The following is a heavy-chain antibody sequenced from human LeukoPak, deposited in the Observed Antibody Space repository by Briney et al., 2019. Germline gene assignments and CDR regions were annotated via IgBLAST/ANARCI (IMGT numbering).Heavy chain of an antibody. D-gene: IGHD1-26*01. CDR2: ISYDGNNK. J-gene: IGHJ5*02. CDR3: ARAPLSGSYLINWFDP. CDR1: GFTFSSYP. V-gene: IGHV3-30*04. Sequence: GGSLRLSCAASGFTFSSYPIHWVRQAPGKGLEWVAVISYDGNNKYYADSVKGRFTISRDNARNSLYLQMNSLRAEDTAVYYCARAPLSGSYLINWFDPWGQGTLVTVSS.